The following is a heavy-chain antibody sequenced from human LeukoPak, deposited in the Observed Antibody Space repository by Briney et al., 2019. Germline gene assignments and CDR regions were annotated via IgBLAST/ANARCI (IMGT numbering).Heavy chain of an antibody. CDR3: ARSTGIGRPTLDY. CDR2: IFPGDSDT. V-gene: IGHV5-51*01. CDR1: GCSFTSYC. Sequence: GESLKISSKGSGCSFTSYCICWVRQMPGKSLEWMGVIFPGDSDTSYSPSFQGQVTISADTSISTAYLQWSSLKASDTAMYYCARSTGIGRPTLDYWGQGTLVTVSS. J-gene: IGHJ4*02. D-gene: IGHD1-1*01.